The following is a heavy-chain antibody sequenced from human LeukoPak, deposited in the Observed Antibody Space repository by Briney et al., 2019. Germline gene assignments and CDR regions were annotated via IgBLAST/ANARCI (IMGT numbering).Heavy chain of an antibody. Sequence: RASETLSLTCAVYGGSLNGYYWSWIRQPPGKGLEWIGEGGNSGGTKFNPFLKSRVTISADTSKNQFSLKLSSVTAADTAVYYCAKNGQSGFSFDPWGQGTLVTVSS. V-gene: IGHV4-34*01. J-gene: IGHJ5*02. CDR2: GGNSGGT. D-gene: IGHD1-26*01. CDR1: GGSLNGYY. CDR3: AKNGQSGFSFDP.